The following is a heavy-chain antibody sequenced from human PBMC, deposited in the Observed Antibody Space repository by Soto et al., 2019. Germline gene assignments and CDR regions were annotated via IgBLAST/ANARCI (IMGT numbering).Heavy chain of an antibody. D-gene: IGHD3-22*01. J-gene: IGHJ3*02. V-gene: IGHV2-5*02. Sequence: QITLKESGPTLVKPTQTPTLTCTFSGFSLSTSGVGVGWIRQPPGKALEWLALIYWDDDKRYSPSLKSRLTITKDTSKNQVVLTMTNMDPVDTATYYCAHRPQTMIVVGDAFDIWGQGTMVTVSS. CDR3: AHRPQTMIVVGDAFDI. CDR2: IYWDDDK. CDR1: GFSLSTSGVG.